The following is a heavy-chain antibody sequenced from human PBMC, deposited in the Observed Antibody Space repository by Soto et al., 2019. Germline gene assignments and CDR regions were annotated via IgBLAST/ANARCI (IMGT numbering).Heavy chain of an antibody. J-gene: IGHJ4*02. V-gene: IGHV4-59*01. Sequence: PSETLSLTCTVSGGSITGSYWSWIRQPPGKGLEWIGYIYYRGSTNFNPSLKSRVTMSVDTARNQFSLQLSSVTAADTAVYFCAKYRRTGAEGYTFDYWGQGALVTVSS. CDR2: IYYRGST. D-gene: IGHD2-15*01. CDR3: AKYRRTGAEGYTFDY. CDR1: GGSITGSY.